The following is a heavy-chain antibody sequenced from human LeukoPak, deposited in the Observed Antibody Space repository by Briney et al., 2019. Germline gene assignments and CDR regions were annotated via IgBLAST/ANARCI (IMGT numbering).Heavy chain of an antibody. Sequence: SETLSLTCAVSGYSISSGYYWGWIRQPPGKGLEWIGSIYHSGSTYYNPSLKSRVTISVDRSKNQFSLKLSSVTAADTAVYYCARGDLGSSWGAFDIWGQGTMVTVSS. J-gene: IGHJ3*02. CDR2: IYHSGST. D-gene: IGHD2-15*01. V-gene: IGHV4-38-2*01. CDR1: GYSISSGYY. CDR3: ARGDLGSSWGAFDI.